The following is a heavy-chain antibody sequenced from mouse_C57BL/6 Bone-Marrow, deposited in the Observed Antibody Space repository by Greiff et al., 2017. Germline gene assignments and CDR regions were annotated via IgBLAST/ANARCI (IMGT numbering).Heavy chain of an antibody. J-gene: IGHJ3*01. CDR1: GFNIKDDY. CDR3: LYSNFFAY. CDR2: IDPENGDT. Sequence: EVQLLQSGAELVRPGASVKLSCTASGFNIKDDYMHWVKQRPEQGLEWIGWIDPENGDTEYASKFQGKATISADTASNTAYLQLSSLTSEDTAVYYCLYSNFFAYWGQGTLVTVSA. V-gene: IGHV14-4*01. D-gene: IGHD2-5*01.